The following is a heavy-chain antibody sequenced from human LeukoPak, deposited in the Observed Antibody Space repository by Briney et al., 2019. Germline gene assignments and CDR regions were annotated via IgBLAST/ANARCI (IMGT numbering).Heavy chain of an antibody. J-gene: IGHJ4*02. CDR1: GGSFSGYY. Sequence: SETLSLTCAVYGGSFSGYYWSWIRQPPGKGLEWIGEINHSGSTNYNPSLKSRVTISVDTSKNQFSLKLSSVTAADTAVYYCARVGRGCDFWSGLIPCIDYWGQGTLVTVSS. D-gene: IGHD3-3*01. CDR3: ARVGRGCDFWSGLIPCIDY. V-gene: IGHV4-34*01. CDR2: INHSGST.